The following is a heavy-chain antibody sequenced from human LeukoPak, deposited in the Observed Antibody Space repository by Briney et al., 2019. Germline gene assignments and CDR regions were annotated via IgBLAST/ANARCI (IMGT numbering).Heavy chain of an antibody. CDR1: GGTFSSYA. CDR2: IIPIFGTA. V-gene: IGHV1-69*05. Sequence: GASVKVPCKASGGTFSSYAISWVRQAPGQGLEWMGGIIPIFGTANYAQKFQGRVTITTDESTSTAYMELSSLRSEDTAVYYCARCTVTTDDYYYYYMDVWGKGPRSPSP. D-gene: IGHD4-17*01. CDR3: ARCTVTTDDYYYYYMDV. J-gene: IGHJ6*03.